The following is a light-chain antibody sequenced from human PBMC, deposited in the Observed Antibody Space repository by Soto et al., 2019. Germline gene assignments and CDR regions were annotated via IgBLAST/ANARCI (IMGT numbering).Light chain of an antibody. CDR1: QDISNY. CDR2: DAS. V-gene: IGKV1-33*01. CDR3: QQYDKLPYT. Sequence: DIQMTQSPSSLSASVGDRVTITCQASQDISNYLNWYQQKPGKAPKLLIYDASNLETGVPSRFSGSGSGTAFTFTISSLQPEDIATYYCQQYDKLPYTFGQGTKLEIK. J-gene: IGKJ2*01.